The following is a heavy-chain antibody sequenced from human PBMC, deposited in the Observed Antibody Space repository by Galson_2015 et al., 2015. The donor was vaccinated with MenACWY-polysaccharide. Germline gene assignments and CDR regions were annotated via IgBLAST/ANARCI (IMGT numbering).Heavy chain of an antibody. Sequence: SVKVSCKASGYTFSNYGVSWLRQAPGQGLEWMGWIAVSSGFTNYAQKLQGRVTMTTDTSTSTAYMELRSLRSDDTATYYCARDRSTGSYVYWGEGTLVTVSS. CDR3: ARDRSTGSYVY. D-gene: IGHD6-19*01. V-gene: IGHV1-18*01. CDR2: IAVSSGFT. CDR1: GYTFSNYG. J-gene: IGHJ4*02.